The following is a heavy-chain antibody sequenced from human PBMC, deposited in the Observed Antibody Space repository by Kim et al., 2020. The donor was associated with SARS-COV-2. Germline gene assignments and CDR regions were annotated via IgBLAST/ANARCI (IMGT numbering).Heavy chain of an antibody. CDR1: GGSISSSSYY. Sequence: SETLSLTCTVSGGSISSSSYYWGWIRQPPGKGLEWIGSIYYSGSTYYNPSLKSRVTTSVDTSKNQFSLKLSSVTAADTAVYYCARARGPVAAAGIVGYWGQGTLVTVSS. CDR2: IYYSGST. D-gene: IGHD6-13*01. J-gene: IGHJ4*02. CDR3: ARARGPVAAAGIVGY. V-gene: IGHV4-39*07.